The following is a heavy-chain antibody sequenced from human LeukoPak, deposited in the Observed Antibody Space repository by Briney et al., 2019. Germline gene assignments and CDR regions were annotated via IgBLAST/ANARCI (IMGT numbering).Heavy chain of an antibody. CDR3: AKDLFWTGSVDSNYHMDV. V-gene: IGHV3-23*01. J-gene: IGHJ6*03. Sequence: QPGGSLRLSCAASGFTFSSYAMSWVRQAPGKGLEWVSAISGSGGSTYYADSVKGRFTISRDNSKNTLYLQMNSLRAEDTAVYYCAKDLFWTGSVDSNYHMDVWGKGTTVTVSS. CDR1: GFTFSSYA. CDR2: ISGSGGST. D-gene: IGHD3/OR15-3a*01.